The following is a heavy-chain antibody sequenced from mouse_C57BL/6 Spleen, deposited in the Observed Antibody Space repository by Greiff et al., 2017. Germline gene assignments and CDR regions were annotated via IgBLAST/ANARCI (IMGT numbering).Heavy chain of an antibody. Sequence: QVQLQQSGAELAKPGASVKLSCTASGYTFTSYWMHWVKQRPGQGLEWIGYINPSSGYTKYKQKFKDKATLTADKSTSTAYMQLRSLTYEDAAVYYSGREGYYGSGELAYWGQGTLVTVSA. CDR3: GREGYYGSGELAY. J-gene: IGHJ3*01. D-gene: IGHD1-1*01. CDR1: GYTFTSYW. V-gene: IGHV1-7*01. CDR2: INPSSGYT.